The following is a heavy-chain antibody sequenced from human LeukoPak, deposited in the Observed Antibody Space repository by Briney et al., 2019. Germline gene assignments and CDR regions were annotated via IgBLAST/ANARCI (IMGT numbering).Heavy chain of an antibody. CDR1: GRSISSSSYY. CDR3: ARPLIAAAGSSYFQH. CDR2: IYYSGST. Sequence: SETLSLTCTVSGRSISSSSYYWGWIRQPPGKGLEWIGSIYYSGSTYYNPSLKSRVTISVDTSKNQFSLKLSSVTAADTAVYYCARPLIAAAGSSYFQHWGQGTLVTVSS. D-gene: IGHD6-13*01. J-gene: IGHJ1*01. V-gene: IGHV4-39*07.